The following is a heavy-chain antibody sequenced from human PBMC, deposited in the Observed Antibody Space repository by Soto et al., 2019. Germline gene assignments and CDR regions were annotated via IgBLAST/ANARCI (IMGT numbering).Heavy chain of an antibody. CDR2: IYYSGST. D-gene: IGHD3-22*01. CDR3: ARAGGAKFYYDSSLAFDI. CDR1: GGSISSGDYY. V-gene: IGHV4-30-4*01. J-gene: IGHJ3*02. Sequence: PSETLSLTCTVSGGSISSGDYYWSWIRQPPGKGLDWIGYIYYSGSTYYNPSLKSRVTISVDTSKNQFSLRLTSVTAADTAVYYCARAGGAKFYYDSSLAFDIWGQGTMVTVS.